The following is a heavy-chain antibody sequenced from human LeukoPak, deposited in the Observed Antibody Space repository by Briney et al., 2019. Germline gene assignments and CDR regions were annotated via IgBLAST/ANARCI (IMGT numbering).Heavy chain of an antibody. CDR3: AREAWYYYDSSGYYPFDY. J-gene: IGHJ4*02. Sequence: GGSLRLSCAASGFTFSSYAMSWVRQAPGKGLEWVSAISGSGGSTYYADSVKGRFTISRDNAKNSLYLQMNSLRAEDTAVYYCAREAWYYYDSSGYYPFDYWGQGTLVTVSS. CDR2: ISGSGGST. V-gene: IGHV3-23*01. D-gene: IGHD3-22*01. CDR1: GFTFSSYA.